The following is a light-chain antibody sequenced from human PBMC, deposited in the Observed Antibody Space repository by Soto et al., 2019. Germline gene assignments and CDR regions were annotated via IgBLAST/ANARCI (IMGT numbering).Light chain of an antibody. Sequence: DIQMTQSPSSLSASVGDRVTITCRPSRGIGNALAWYQQKPGTVPKLLIHSASTLQSGVPSRFSGSGSGTDFTLTISGLQPEGVASYYCQKYDSAPTFGPGTKVDIK. CDR1: RGIGNA. V-gene: IGKV1-27*01. J-gene: IGKJ1*01. CDR3: QKYDSAPT. CDR2: SAS.